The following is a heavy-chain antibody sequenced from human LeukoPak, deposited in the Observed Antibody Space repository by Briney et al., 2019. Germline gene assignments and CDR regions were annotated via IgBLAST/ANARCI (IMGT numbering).Heavy chain of an antibody. CDR3: AKGVGVQNWFDP. CDR2: ISYDGSNK. V-gene: IGHV3-30*18. J-gene: IGHJ5*02. D-gene: IGHD1-26*01. CDR1: GFTFSSYG. Sequence: GGSLRLSCAASGFTFSSYGMHWVRQAPGKGLEWVAVISYDGSNKYYADSVKGRFTISRDNSKNTLYLQMNSLRAADTAVYYCAKGVGVQNWFDPWGQGTLVTVSS.